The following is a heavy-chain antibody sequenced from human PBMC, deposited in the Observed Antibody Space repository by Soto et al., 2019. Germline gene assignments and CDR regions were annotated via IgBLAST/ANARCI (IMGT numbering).Heavy chain of an antibody. Sequence: QVQLQESGPGLVKPSETLSLTCTVSGGSISSYYWSWIRQPPGKGLEWIGYIHYSGSTNYNPSLKSRVTISVDTSKNQFSLKLSSVTAADTAVYYCARVHRGDYYYYYYMDVWGKGTTVTVSS. CDR2: IHYSGST. CDR1: GGSISSYY. J-gene: IGHJ6*03. D-gene: IGHD4-17*01. V-gene: IGHV4-59*08. CDR3: ARVHRGDYYYYYYMDV.